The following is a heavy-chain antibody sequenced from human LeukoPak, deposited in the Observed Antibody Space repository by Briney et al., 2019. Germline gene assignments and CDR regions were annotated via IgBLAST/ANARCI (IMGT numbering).Heavy chain of an antibody. CDR2: ISGSGGST. CDR1: GFTFSSYA. Sequence: GGSLRLSCAASGFTFSSYAMSWVRQAPGKGLEWVSAISGSGGSTYYADSVKGRFTISRDNSKNTLYLQMNSLRAEDTAVYYCAKDPGYSYGYGGYYYYYMDVWGKGTTVTVSS. V-gene: IGHV3-23*01. J-gene: IGHJ6*03. D-gene: IGHD5-18*01. CDR3: AKDPGYSYGYGGYYYYYMDV.